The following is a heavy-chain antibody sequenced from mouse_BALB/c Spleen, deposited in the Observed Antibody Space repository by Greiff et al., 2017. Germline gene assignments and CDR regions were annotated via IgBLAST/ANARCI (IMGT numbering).Heavy chain of an antibody. J-gene: IGHJ4*01. CDR1: GFTFSSFG. Sequence: EVMLVESGAGLVQPGGSRKLSCAASGFTFSSFGMHWVRQAPGKGLEWVAYISSGSSTIYYADTVKGRFTIARDNPQNTPFLQMASLTSEDTAMYYCGRYCGYAMDYWGQGTSVTVSS. CDR2: ISSGSSTI. V-gene: IGHV5-17*02. CDR3: GRYCGYAMDY. D-gene: IGHD6-1*01.